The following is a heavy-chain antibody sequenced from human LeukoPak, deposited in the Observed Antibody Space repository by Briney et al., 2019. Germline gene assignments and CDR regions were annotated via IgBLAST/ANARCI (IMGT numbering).Heavy chain of an antibody. V-gene: IGHV4-39*01. CDR2: ISFTESN. CDR3: ASPYDPYYFDC. CDR1: GGSISSSSYF. J-gene: IGHJ4*02. D-gene: IGHD3-16*01. Sequence: PSETLSLTCTVSGGSISSSSYFWGWIRQPPGKGLEWIGSISFTESNYYNPSLKSRVTISVDTSKTQFSLKPSSVTAADTAVYYCASPYDPYYFDCWGQGTLVTVSS.